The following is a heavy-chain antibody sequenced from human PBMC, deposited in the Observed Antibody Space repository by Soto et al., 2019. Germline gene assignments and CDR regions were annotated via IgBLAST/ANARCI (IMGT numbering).Heavy chain of an antibody. CDR1: GFSISSNY. CDR2: LYSGGTS. Sequence: EVQLVETGGGLIQPGGSLRLSCAASGFSISSNYMTWVRQAPWKGLEWVSLLYSGGTSYYADSVKGRFTISRDNSTNRLFLQMNRLKTEDTAVYYCARGQQVSTIRGVQGFDYWGQGPLVTVSS. D-gene: IGHD3-10*01. V-gene: IGHV3-53*02. J-gene: IGHJ4*02. CDR3: ARGQQVSTIRGVQGFDY.